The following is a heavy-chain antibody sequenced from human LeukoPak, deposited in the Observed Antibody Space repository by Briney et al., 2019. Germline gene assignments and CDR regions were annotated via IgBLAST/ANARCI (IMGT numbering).Heavy chain of an antibody. CDR1: GYSISSGHY. CDR2: IYHSGST. Sequence: TSETLSLTCAVSGYSISSGHYWGWIRQPPGKGLEWIGSIYHSGSTYYNPSLKSRVTISVDTSKNQFSLKLSSVTAADTAVYYCARGYSSGRKDYWGQGTLVTVSS. D-gene: IGHD6-19*01. CDR3: ARGYSSGRKDY. J-gene: IGHJ4*02. V-gene: IGHV4-38-2*01.